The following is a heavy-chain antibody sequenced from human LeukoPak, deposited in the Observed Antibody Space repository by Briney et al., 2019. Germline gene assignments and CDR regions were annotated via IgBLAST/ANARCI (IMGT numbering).Heavy chain of an antibody. V-gene: IGHV4-61*02. CDR3: ARLGYLWLVDY. J-gene: IGHJ4*02. CDR2: IYTSGST. CDR1: GGSISSGSYY. Sequence: PSETLSLTGTVSGGSISSGSYYWSWIRQPAGKGLEWIGRIYTSGSTNYNPSLKSRVTISVDTSKNQFSLKLSSVTAADTAVYYCARLGYLWLVDYWGQGTLVTVSS. D-gene: IGHD3-10*01.